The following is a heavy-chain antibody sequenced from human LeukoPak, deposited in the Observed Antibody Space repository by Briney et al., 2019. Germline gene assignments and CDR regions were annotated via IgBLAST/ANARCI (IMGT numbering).Heavy chain of an antibody. CDR2: IYSGGST. V-gene: IGHV3-53*01. D-gene: IGHD3-10*01. CDR3: ARVWFGELLEDSFFDY. CDR1: GFTVSSNY. Sequence: GGSLRLSCAASGFTVSSNYMSWVRQAPGKGLEWVSVIYSGGSTYYADSVKGRFTISRDNSKNTLYLQMNSLRAEDTAVYYCARVWFGELLEDSFFDYWGQGTLVTVSS. J-gene: IGHJ4*02.